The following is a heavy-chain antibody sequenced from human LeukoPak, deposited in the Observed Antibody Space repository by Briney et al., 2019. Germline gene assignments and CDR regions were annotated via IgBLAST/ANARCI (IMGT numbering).Heavy chain of an antibody. CDR3: TTDEIPYDILTGSYLKDFDY. Sequence: GGSLRLSCAASGFTFSSYWMSWVRQAPGKGLEWVGRIKSKTDGGTTDYAAPVKGRFTISRDDSKNMLYLQMNSLKTEDTAVYYCTTDEIPYDILTGSYLKDFDYWGQGTLVTASS. CDR1: GFTFSSYW. D-gene: IGHD3-9*01. V-gene: IGHV3-15*01. J-gene: IGHJ4*02. CDR2: IKSKTDGGTT.